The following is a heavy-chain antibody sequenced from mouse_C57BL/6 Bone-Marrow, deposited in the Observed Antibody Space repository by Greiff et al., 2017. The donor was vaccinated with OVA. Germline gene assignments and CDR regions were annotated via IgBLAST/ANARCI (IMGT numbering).Heavy chain of an antibody. J-gene: IGHJ4*01. CDR2: IYPGGGYT. CDR3: ARTPHYYAMDY. Sequence: VQLQQSGAELVRPGTSVKMSCKASGYTFTNYWIGWAKQRPGRGLEWIGDIYPGGGYTNYNEKFKGKATLTADKSSSTAYMQFSSLTSEDSAIYYCARTPHYYAMDYWGQGTSVTVSS. V-gene: IGHV1-63*01. CDR1: GYTFTNYW.